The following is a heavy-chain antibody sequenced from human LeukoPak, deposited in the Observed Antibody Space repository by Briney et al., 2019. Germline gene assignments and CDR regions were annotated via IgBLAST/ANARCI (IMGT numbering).Heavy chain of an antibody. J-gene: IGHJ4*02. V-gene: IGHV1-2*02. CDR2: INPNSGGT. D-gene: IGHD4-17*01. CDR3: ARDRGTTVTTYPDY. CDR1: GYTFTGYY. Sequence: ASVNVSCKASGYTFTGYYMHWVRQAPGQGLEWMGWINPNSGGTNYAQKFQGRVTMTRDTSINTAYMELSRLRSDDTAVYYCARDRGTTVTTYPDYWGQGTLVTVSS.